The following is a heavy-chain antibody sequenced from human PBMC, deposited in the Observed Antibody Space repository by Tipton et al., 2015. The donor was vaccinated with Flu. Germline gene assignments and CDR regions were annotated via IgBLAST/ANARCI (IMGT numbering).Heavy chain of an antibody. J-gene: IGHJ4*02. CDR3: ARAGWLLPFDY. V-gene: IGHV4-61*02. Sequence: TLSLTCTVSGGSISSGSYYWSWIRQPAGKGLEWIGRIYTSGSTNYNPSLKSRVTISVDTSKNQFSLKLSSVTAADTAVYYCARAGWLLPFDYWGQGILVTVSS. CDR1: GGSISSGSYY. D-gene: IGHD3-22*01. CDR2: IYTSGST.